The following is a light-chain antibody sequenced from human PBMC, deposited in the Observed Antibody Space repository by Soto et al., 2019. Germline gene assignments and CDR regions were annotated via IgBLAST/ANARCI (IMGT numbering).Light chain of an antibody. V-gene: IGKV3-20*01. Sequence: IMLSQSPGTLSLSPGEGATLSCRARPSVSSTYLAWYQQKAGQAPRLLIYGASSRATGIPDRFSGSGSGTDFTLTISRLEPEDFAVYYCQQYGSSPQTFGQGTKV. CDR3: QQYGSSPQT. CDR1: PSVSSTY. CDR2: GAS. J-gene: IGKJ1*01.